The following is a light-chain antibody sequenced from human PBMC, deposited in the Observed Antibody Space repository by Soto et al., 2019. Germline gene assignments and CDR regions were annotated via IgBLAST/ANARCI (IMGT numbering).Light chain of an antibody. CDR2: EVT. V-gene: IGLV2-18*02. CDR3: SSFTTSDTWV. Sequence: QSALTQPPSVSGSPGQSVTISCTGTGSDFGRYNRVSWYQHTPGTAPKLLIYEVTNRPSGVPDRFSGSRSGNTASLTISGLPAEDDADYYCSSFTTSDTWVLGGGTKVTVL. J-gene: IGLJ3*02. CDR1: GSDFGRYNR.